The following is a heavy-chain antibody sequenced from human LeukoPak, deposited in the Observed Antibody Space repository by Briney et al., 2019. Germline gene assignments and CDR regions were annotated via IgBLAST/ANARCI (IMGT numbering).Heavy chain of an antibody. CDR1: GXSFTTYC. D-gene: IGHD6-13*01. Sequence: KHGESLKISCKGSGXSFTTYCIAWVRQMPGKGLEWMGIIYPGDSDTRYSPSFQGQVTISADKSISTAYLQWSSLKASDTAMYYCARPYSSSWYYFDNWGQGTLVTVSS. J-gene: IGHJ4*02. CDR2: IYPGDSDT. CDR3: ARPYSSSWYYFDN. V-gene: IGHV5-51*01.